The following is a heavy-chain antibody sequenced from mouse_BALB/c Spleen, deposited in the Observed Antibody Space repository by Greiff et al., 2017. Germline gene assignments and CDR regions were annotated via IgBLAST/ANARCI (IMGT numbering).Heavy chain of an antibody. CDR1: GYTFSSYW. CDR2: ILPGSGST. J-gene: IGHJ4*01. Sequence: QVQLQQSGAELMKPGASVKISCKATGYTFSSYWIEWVKQRPGHGLEWIGEILPGSGSTNYNEKFKSKATFTADTSSNTAYMQLSSLTSEDSAVYYCARGGYYTGAYYAMDYWGQGTSVTVSS. V-gene: IGHV1-9*01. CDR3: ARGGYYTGAYYAMDY. D-gene: IGHD1-1*01.